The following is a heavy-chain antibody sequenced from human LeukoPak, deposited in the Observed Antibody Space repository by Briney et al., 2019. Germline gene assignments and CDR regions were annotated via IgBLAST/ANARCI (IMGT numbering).Heavy chain of an antibody. CDR1: GFTFSSYT. CDR2: ISGSGGST. CDR3: AKDHSITIFGVALGGFDY. Sequence: GGSLRLSWAASGFTFSSYTMSWVRQAPGKGLEWVSAISGSGGSTYYADSVKGRFTISRDNSKNTLYLQMNSLRAEDTAVYYCAKDHSITIFGVALGGFDYWGQGTLVTVSS. V-gene: IGHV3-23*01. D-gene: IGHD3-3*01. J-gene: IGHJ4*02.